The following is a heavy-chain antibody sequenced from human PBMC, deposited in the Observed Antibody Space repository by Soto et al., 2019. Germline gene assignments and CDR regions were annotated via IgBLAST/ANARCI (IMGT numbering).Heavy chain of an antibody. CDR1: DFSFRNYG. CDR3: AKDWRWEQQIYGMNV. CDR2: ISYDGRHK. Sequence: QERVVESGGGEVQPGTSLRLSCVASDFSFRNYGMHWVRQAPGKGLEWVADISYDGRHKYYAESVKRRFTISRDNSKRTLYLQMNSLRTEDTAVYYCAKDWRWEQQIYGMNVWGQGTTVTVSS. J-gene: IGHJ6*02. V-gene: IGHV3-30*18. D-gene: IGHD1-26*01.